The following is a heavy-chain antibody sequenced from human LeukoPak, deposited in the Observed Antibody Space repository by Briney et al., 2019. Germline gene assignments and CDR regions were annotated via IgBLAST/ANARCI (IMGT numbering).Heavy chain of an antibody. CDR1: GFTINNNY. CDR2: IYSGGNT. J-gene: IGHJ4*02. Sequence: GGSLRLSCAASGFTINNNYMNWVRQAPGKGLEWVSVIYSGGNTYYEDSVKGRFTISRDNSKNTLYLQMNSLRAEDTAIYYCERSWDARLNFDYWGQGTLVTVSS. V-gene: IGHV3-66*02. CDR3: ERSWDARLNFDY. D-gene: IGHD1-26*01.